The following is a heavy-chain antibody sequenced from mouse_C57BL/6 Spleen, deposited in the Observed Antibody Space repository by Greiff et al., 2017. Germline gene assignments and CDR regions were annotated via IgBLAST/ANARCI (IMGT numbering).Heavy chain of an antibody. D-gene: IGHD2-12*01. CDR3: ARLRQFFDY. CDR2: IYPSDSYT. V-gene: IGHV1-50*01. Sequence: QVQLQQPGAELVKPGASVKLSCKASGYTFTSYWMQWVKQRPGQGLEWIGEIYPSDSYTNYNQKFKGKATLTVDTSSSTAYMQLSSLTSEDSAVYYCARLRQFFDYWGQGTTLTVSS. J-gene: IGHJ2*01. CDR1: GYTFTSYW.